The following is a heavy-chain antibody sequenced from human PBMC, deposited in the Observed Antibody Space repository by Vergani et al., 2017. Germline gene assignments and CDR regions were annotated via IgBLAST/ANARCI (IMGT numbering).Heavy chain of an antibody. CDR1: GGSISCYY. CDR2: IYHSGNT. J-gene: IGHJ4*02. Sequence: QVQLQESGPGLVKPSETLSLTCTVSGGSISCYYWSWIRQPPGKGLEWIATIYHSGNTYYNPSLKSRVTISVDTSRNHFSLNLTSVTAADTAMYYCARHSRAHCVSTSCYWPLPLRYWGQGALVTVSS. CDR3: ARHSRAHCVSTSCYWPLPLRY. V-gene: IGHV4-59*08. D-gene: IGHD2-2*01.